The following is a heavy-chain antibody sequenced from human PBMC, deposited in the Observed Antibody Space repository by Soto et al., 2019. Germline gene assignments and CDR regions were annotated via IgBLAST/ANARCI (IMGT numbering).Heavy chain of an antibody. CDR1: GYTVTSYG. CDR3: ARSQWLGTLNAFDI. Sequence: GASVKVSCKASGYTVTSYGISWVRQAPGQGLEWMGWISAYNGNTNYAQKLQGRVTMTTDTSTSTAYMELRSLRSDDTAVYYCARSQWLGTLNAFDIWGRGTMVTVSS. J-gene: IGHJ3*02. CDR2: ISAYNGNT. D-gene: IGHD6-19*01. V-gene: IGHV1-18*01.